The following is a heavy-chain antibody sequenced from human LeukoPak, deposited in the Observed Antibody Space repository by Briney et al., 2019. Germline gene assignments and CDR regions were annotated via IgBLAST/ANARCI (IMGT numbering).Heavy chain of an antibody. CDR3: ARGGSYLSAFDI. Sequence: GGSLRLSCAASGFTVSIYAMSWVREAPGKGLEWVSAISGSGARTYYAHSVKGRSTISREHSKNTLYLQMNSLRAQDTPVYYCARGGSYLSAFDIWGQGTMVTVSS. J-gene: IGHJ3*02. D-gene: IGHD1-26*01. CDR1: GFTVSIYA. CDR2: ISGSGART. V-gene: IGHV3-23*01.